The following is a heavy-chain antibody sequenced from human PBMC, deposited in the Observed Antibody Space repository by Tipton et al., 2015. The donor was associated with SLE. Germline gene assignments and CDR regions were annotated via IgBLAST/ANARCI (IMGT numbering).Heavy chain of an antibody. Sequence: GSLRLSCAASGFTFSSYEMNWVRQAPGKGLEWVSYISSRGSTIYYADSVKGRFTISRDNAKNSLYLQMNSLRAEDTAVYYCARGPEWELLPSDYWGQGTLVTVSS. CDR3: ARGPEWELLPSDY. CDR2: ISSRGSTI. J-gene: IGHJ4*02. V-gene: IGHV3-48*03. CDR1: GFTFSSYE. D-gene: IGHD1-26*01.